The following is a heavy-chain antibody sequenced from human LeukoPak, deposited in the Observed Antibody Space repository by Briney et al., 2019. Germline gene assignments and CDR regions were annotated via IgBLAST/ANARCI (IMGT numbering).Heavy chain of an antibody. CDR2: IIPLFGTA. Sequence: ASVKVSCKASGGTFSNYAISWVRQAPGQGLEWMGGIIPLFGTANYAQKFQGRVTITADESTSTAYMELSSLRSEDTAVYYCARDSSEFRSLIPHWGQGTLVTASS. V-gene: IGHV1-69*13. CDR1: GGTFSNYA. D-gene: IGHD2-21*01. J-gene: IGHJ1*01. CDR3: ARDSSEFRSLIPH.